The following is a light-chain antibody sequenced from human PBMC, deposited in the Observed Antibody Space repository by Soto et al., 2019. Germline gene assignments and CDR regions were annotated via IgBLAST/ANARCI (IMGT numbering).Light chain of an antibody. J-gene: IGKJ3*01. CDR3: QQYNNWPRAT. CDR1: QSVLYSSNNKNY. CDR2: WAS. V-gene: IGKV4-1*01. Sequence: DGVVSQSTDSMAVSLGERATIICKSSQSVLYSSNNKNYLAWYQQKPGQPPKLLIYWASTRESGVPDRFSGSGSGTDFTLTISSLQAEDFGVYYCQQYNNWPRATFGGGSNVDIK.